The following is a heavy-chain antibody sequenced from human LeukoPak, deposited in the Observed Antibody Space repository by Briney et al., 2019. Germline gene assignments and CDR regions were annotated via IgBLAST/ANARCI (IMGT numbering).Heavy chain of an antibody. CDR1: GYSISSGYY. Sequence: SETLSLTCTASGYSISSGYYWGWVRQPPGKGLEWIGTISHSGSTYYSPSLKSRLTISLDTSKNQFSLKLTSVTAADTAVYYCASLYSSSWYLGDYWGQGTLVTVSS. J-gene: IGHJ4*02. V-gene: IGHV4-38-2*02. CDR2: ISHSGST. D-gene: IGHD6-13*01. CDR3: ASLYSSSWYLGDY.